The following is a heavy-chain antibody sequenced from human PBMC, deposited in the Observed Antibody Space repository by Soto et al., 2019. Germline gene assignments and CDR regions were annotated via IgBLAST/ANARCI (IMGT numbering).Heavy chain of an antibody. CDR2: IYATGTT. CDR1: GASISGFY. V-gene: IGHV4-4*07. J-gene: IGHJ5*02. CDR3: VRDGTKTLRDWCDP. D-gene: IGHD1-1*01. Sequence: QVQLQESGPGLVKPSETLALTCTVSGASISGFYWSWLRKSAGKGLEWHGRIYATGTTDYNPSLKSRVMISVATSKKQFSLKLRSVTAADTAVYYCVRDGTKTLRDWCDPWGQGISVTVSS.